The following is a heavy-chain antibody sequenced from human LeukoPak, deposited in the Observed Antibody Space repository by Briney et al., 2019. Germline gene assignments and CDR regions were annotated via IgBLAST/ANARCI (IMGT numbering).Heavy chain of an antibody. CDR3: VRVALYYYGSESFYFFEH. D-gene: IGHD3-10*01. V-gene: IGHV3-23*01. CDR2: ISGSASST. J-gene: IGHJ4*02. CDR1: GFTFMTYT. Sequence: PGGSLRLSCTASGFTFMTYTMTWVRQAPGKGLEWVSSISGSASSTWYADSVKGRVTISRDNSKNTLYLQMNTLRVEDTAIYYCVRVALYYYGSESFYFFEHWGQGTPVTASS.